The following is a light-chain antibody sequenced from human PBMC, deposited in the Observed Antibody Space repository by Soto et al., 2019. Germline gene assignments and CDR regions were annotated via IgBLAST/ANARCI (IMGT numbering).Light chain of an antibody. CDR2: DVS. J-gene: IGLJ2*01. CDR1: SSDVGGYNY. Sequence: SALTQPPSASGSPGQSVTISCTGTSSDVGGYNYVSWYQQHPGKAPKLMIYDVSKRPSGVPDRFSGSKSGNTASLTVSGLQAEDEADYYCSSYAGSNNVVFGGGTKVTVL. V-gene: IGLV2-8*01. CDR3: SSYAGSNNVV.